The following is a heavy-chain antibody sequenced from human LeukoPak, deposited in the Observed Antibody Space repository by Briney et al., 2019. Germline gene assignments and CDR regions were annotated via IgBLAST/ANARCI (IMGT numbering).Heavy chain of an antibody. CDR2: IWYDGSNK. CDR1: GFTFGSYG. Sequence: GGSLRLSCAASGFTFGSYGMHWVRQAPGKGLEWVAVIWYDGSNKYYADSVKGRFTISRDNSKNTLYLQMNSLRAEDTAVYYCARGCRSGTSCYDAAFDIWGQGTMVTVSS. V-gene: IGHV3-33*01. CDR3: ARGCRSGTSCYDAAFDI. D-gene: IGHD2-2*01. J-gene: IGHJ3*02.